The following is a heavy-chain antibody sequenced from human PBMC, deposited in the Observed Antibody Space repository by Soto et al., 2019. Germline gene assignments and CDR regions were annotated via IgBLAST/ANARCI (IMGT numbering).Heavy chain of an antibody. J-gene: IGHJ4*02. CDR3: AIRASYYDSSGYFDR. Sequence: PGGSLRLSCAASGFTFSSYWMHWVRQAPGKGLVWVSRINSDGSSTSYADSVKGRLTISRDNAKNTLYLQMNSLRAEDTAVYYCAIRASYYDSSGYFDRWGQGTLVTVSS. V-gene: IGHV3-74*01. D-gene: IGHD3-22*01. CDR2: INSDGSST. CDR1: GFTFSSYW.